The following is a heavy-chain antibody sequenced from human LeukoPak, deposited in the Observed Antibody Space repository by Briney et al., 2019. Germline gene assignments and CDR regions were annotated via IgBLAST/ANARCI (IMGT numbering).Heavy chain of an antibody. V-gene: IGHV4-39*07. CDR1: GGSISSSSYY. Sequence: SETLSLTCTVSGGSISSSSYYWGWIRQPPGKGLEWIGSIYYSGSTYYNPSLKSRVTISVDTSKNQFSLKLSSVTAADTAVYYCAAAQRYCSSTSCFDLPLYYYYMDVWGKGTTVTVSS. CDR2: IYYSGST. J-gene: IGHJ6*03. CDR3: AAAQRYCSSTSCFDLPLYYYYMDV. D-gene: IGHD2-2*01.